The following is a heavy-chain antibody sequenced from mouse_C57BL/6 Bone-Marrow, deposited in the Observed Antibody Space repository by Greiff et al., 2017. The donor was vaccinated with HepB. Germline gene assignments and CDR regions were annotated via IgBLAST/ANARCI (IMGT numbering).Heavy chain of an antibody. Sequence: VQLQESGAELAKPGASVKLSCKASGYTFTSYWMHWVKQRPGQGLEWIGYINPSSGYTKYNQKFKDKATLTADKSSSTAYMQLSSLTYEDSAVYDCARLYGSSYWYFDVWGTGTTVTVSS. CDR1: GYTFTSYW. D-gene: IGHD1-1*01. V-gene: IGHV1-7*01. CDR3: ARLYGSSYWYFDV. CDR2: INPSSGYT. J-gene: IGHJ1*03.